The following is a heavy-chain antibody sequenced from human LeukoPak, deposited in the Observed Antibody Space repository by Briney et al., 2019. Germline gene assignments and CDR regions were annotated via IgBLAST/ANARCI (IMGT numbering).Heavy chain of an antibody. CDR2: TGSSTI. D-gene: IGHD3-22*01. J-gene: IGHJ4*02. CDR1: GFTFDTYS. V-gene: IGHV3-48*04. CDR3: ASSKWFYFDS. Sequence: GGSLRLSCAASGFTFDTYSMNWVRQAPGKGLEWISFTGSSTIQYADSVTGRFTISRDNAKNSLYLQMNSLRVEDTAVYYCASSKWFYFDSWGQGTLVTVSS.